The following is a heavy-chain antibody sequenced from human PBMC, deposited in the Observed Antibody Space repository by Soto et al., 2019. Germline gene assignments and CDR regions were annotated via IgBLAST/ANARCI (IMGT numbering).Heavy chain of an antibody. CDR2: IDPSDSYT. CDR1: GYSFTSYW. V-gene: IGHV5-10-1*01. J-gene: IGHJ6*02. CDR3: ARGRFGELHYGMDV. D-gene: IGHD3-10*01. Sequence: PGESLKISCKGSGYSFTSYWISWVRQMPGKGLEWMGRIDPSDSYTNYSPSFQGHVTTSADKSISTAYLQWSSMKASDTVMYYCARGRFGELHYGMDVWGQGTTVTVSS.